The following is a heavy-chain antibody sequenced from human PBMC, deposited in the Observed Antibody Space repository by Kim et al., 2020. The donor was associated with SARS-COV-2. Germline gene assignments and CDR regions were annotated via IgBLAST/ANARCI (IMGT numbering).Heavy chain of an antibody. CDR2: IYYSGST. Sequence: SETLSLTCTVSGDSISSSSYYWGWIRQPPGKGLEWIGSIYYSGSTYYNPSLKSRVTTSVDTSKNQFSLKLSSVTAADTAVYYCARHSGSYPRDLDYWGQGTLVTVSS. D-gene: IGHD1-26*01. V-gene: IGHV4-39*01. CDR3: ARHSGSYPRDLDY. J-gene: IGHJ4*02. CDR1: GDSISSSSYY.